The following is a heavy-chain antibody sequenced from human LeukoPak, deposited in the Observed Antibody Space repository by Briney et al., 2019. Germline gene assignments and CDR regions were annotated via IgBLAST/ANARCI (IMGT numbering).Heavy chain of an antibody. CDR1: GFTFSSYA. J-gene: IGHJ4*02. Sequence: GGSLRLSCAASGFTFSSYAMSWVRQAPGKGLEWVSAISGSGSSTYYADSVKGRFTISRDNSKNTLYLQMNSLRAEDTAVYYCAFGYYYGSGSYSHYFDYWGQGTLVTVSS. D-gene: IGHD3-10*01. CDR2: ISGSGSST. V-gene: IGHV3-23*01. CDR3: AFGYYYGSGSYSHYFDY.